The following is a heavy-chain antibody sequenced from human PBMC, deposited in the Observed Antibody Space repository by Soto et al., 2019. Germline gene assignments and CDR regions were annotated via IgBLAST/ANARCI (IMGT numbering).Heavy chain of an antibody. CDR3: AKGLRRLLRTQYYYGLDV. CDR1: GFTFSPYA. CDR2: ISGSVGNT. V-gene: IGHV3-23*01. D-gene: IGHD3-16*01. J-gene: IGHJ6*02. Sequence: GGSLRLSCAASGFTFSPYAMTWVRQAPGKGLEWVSSISGSVGNTNYADSVKGRFTVSRDNSKRTLSLQMNSLTEEDTAIYYCAKGLRRLLRTQYYYGLDVWGRGTTVTFSS.